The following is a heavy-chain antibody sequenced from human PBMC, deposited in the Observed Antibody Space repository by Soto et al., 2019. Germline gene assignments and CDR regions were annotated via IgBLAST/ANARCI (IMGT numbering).Heavy chain of an antibody. CDR1: GGSISSYY. D-gene: IGHD7-27*01. V-gene: IGHV4-59*01. J-gene: IGHJ6*03. CDR3: ARSPGDRDYYYMDV. Sequence: SETLSLTCTVSGGSISSYYWSWIRQPPGKGLEWIGYIYYSGSTNYNPSLKSRVTISVDTSKNQFSLKLSSVTAADTAVYYCARSPGDRDYYYMDVWGKGTTVTVSS. CDR2: IYYSGST.